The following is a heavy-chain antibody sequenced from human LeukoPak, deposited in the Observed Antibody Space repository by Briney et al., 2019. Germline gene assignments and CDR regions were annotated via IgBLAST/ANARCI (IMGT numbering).Heavy chain of an antibody. J-gene: IGHJ6*03. V-gene: IGHV3-9*01. Sequence: GGSLRLSCAASGFTFDDYAMHWVRQAPGKGLEWVSGISWNSGSIGYADSVKGRFTISRDNAKNSLYLQMNSLRAEDTAVYYCARDQSTVTTRRDIYYYYYMDVWGKGTTVTVSS. CDR3: ARDQSTVTTRRDIYYYYYMDV. CDR1: GFTFDDYA. D-gene: IGHD4-11*01. CDR2: ISWNSGSI.